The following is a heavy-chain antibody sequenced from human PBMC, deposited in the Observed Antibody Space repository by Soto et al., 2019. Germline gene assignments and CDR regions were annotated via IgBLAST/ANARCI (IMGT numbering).Heavy chain of an antibody. CDR2: IIHSEST. J-gene: IGHJ4*02. CDR3: ASLTNGRPGDS. V-gene: IGHV4-34*12. D-gene: IGHD2-8*01. CDR1: GGSFSAYY. Sequence: PSETLSLTCAVYGGSFSAYYWSWVRQPPGKGLEWIGEIIHSESTKYNPSLKSRVTISVDTSKNQFSLSLISVTAADTAVYFCASLTNGRPGDSWGQGTLVTVSS.